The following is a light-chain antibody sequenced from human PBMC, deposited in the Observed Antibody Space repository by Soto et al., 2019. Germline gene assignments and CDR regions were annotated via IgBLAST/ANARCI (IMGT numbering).Light chain of an antibody. V-gene: IGLV1-47*01. J-gene: IGLJ2*01. CDR2: RNN. CDR3: AAWDDSLSGPHVV. CDR1: SSNIGSNY. Sequence: QSVLTQPPSASGTPGQRVTISCSGSSSNIGSNYVSWYQQLPGTAPKLLIYRNNQLPSGVPDRFSGSKSGTSASLAISGLRSEDEADYYCAAWDDSLSGPHVVFGGGTKVTVL.